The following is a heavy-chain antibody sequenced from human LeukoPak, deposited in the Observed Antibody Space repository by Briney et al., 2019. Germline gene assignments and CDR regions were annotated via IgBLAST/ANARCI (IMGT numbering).Heavy chain of an antibody. CDR2: INQDGSDK. Sequence: PGGSLRLSCAASGLTFSIHWMNWVRQAPGKGLECVAIINQDGSDKYYVDSVKGRFTISRDNTKNSLYLQMNSLRAEDTAVYYCVGGDYWGQGTLVTVSS. V-gene: IGHV3-7*01. J-gene: IGHJ4*02. CDR3: VGGDY. CDR1: GLTFSIHW.